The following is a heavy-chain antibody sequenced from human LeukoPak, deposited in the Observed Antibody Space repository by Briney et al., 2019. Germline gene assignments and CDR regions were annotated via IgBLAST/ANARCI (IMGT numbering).Heavy chain of an antibody. D-gene: IGHD6-13*01. CDR3: ARFSRGIAAAGTGNFDY. CDR1: GDSVSSNSAA. Sequence: SQTLSLTCATSGDSVSSNSAAWNWIRQSPSRGLEWLGRTYYRSKWYNDYAVSVKSRITINPDTSKNHFSLQLNSVTPEDTAVYYCARFSRGIAAAGTGNFDYWGQGTLVTVSS. V-gene: IGHV6-1*01. J-gene: IGHJ4*02. CDR2: TYYRSKWYN.